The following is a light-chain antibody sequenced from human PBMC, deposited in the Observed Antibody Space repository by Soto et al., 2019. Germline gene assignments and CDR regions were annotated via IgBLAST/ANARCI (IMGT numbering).Light chain of an antibody. CDR2: EVS. CDR1: SSDVGGYNY. J-gene: IGLJ2*01. V-gene: IGLV2-14*01. CDR3: SSYTSSSTVV. Sequence: QSALTQPASVSGSPGQSITISCTGTSSDVGGYNYVSWYQQHPGKAPKFMIYEVSNRPSGVSNRFSGSESGNTASLTISGLQAEDEADYYCSSYTSSSTVVFGGGTKLTVL.